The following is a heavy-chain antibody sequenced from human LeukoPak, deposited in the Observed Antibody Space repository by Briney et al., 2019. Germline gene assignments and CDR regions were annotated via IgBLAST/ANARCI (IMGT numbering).Heavy chain of an antibody. J-gene: IGHJ4*02. D-gene: IGHD5-12*01. CDR2: INPNSGGT. Sequence: GASVTVSCKASGYTFTGYYMQWVRQAPGQGLEWMGWINPNSGGTNYAQKFQGRVTMTRDTSISTAYMELSRLRSDDTAVYYCAREEIVAPQYIDYWGQGSLVTVSS. CDR1: GYTFTGYY. CDR3: AREEIVAPQYIDY. V-gene: IGHV1-2*02.